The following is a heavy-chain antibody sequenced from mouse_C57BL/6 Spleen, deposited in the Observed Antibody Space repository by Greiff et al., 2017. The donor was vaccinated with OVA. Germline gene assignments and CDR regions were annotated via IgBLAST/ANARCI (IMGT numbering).Heavy chain of an antibody. CDR2: INPNNGGT. Sequence: EVQLQQSGPELVKPGASVKISCKASGYTFTDYYMNWVKQSHGQSLEWIGDINPNNGGTSYNQKFKGKATLTVDKSSSTAYMELRILTSYDSAVYYCARGGDYGSSDLWGQGTTLTVSS. D-gene: IGHD1-1*01. J-gene: IGHJ2*01. CDR3: ARGGDYGSSDL. CDR1: GYTFTDYY. V-gene: IGHV1-26*01.